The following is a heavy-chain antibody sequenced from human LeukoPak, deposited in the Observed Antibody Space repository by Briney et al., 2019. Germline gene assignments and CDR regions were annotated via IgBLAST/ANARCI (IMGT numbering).Heavy chain of an antibody. CDR1: GFTFSSCA. Sequence: GRSLRLSCAASGFTFSSCAMHWVRQAPGKGLEWVAVISYDGSNKYYADSVKGRFTISRDNSKNTLYLQMNSLRAEDTAVYYCARDNHYYMDVWGKGTTVTVSS. CDR3: ARDNHYYMDV. D-gene: IGHD1-14*01. J-gene: IGHJ6*03. V-gene: IGHV3-30*04. CDR2: ISYDGSNK.